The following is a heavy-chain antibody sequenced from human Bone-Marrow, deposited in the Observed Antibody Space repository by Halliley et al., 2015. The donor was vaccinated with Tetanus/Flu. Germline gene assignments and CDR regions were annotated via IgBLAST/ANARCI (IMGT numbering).Heavy chain of an antibody. V-gene: IGHV4-39*01. CDR2: LYTSGST. CDR3: HAYASGWYQGAAGY. J-gene: IGHJ4*02. CDR1: GGSVSSGNYY. Sequence: LRLSCTVSGGSVSSGNYYWGWIRQPPGKGLEWIGSLYTSGSTYYNPSLKSRVTIFIDPSKNQFSLKLTSVTAADTAVYFAHAYASGWYQGAAGYWGQGALVTVSS. D-gene: IGHD6-19*01.